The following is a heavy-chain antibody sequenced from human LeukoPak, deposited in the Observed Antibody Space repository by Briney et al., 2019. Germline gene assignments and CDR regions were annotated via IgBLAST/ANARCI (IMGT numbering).Heavy chain of an antibody. CDR2: IGISSGNT. D-gene: IGHD2-2*01. V-gene: IGHV3-48*01. CDR1: GFTFSSYS. J-gene: IGHJ4*02. Sequence: VGSLRLSCAASGFTFSSYSMNWVRQAPGKGLEWISYIGISSGNTKYADSVKGRFTISGDKAKNSLYLQMNSLRVEDTAVYYCARDTKYAFDNWGQGTLVTVSS. CDR3: ARDTKYAFDN.